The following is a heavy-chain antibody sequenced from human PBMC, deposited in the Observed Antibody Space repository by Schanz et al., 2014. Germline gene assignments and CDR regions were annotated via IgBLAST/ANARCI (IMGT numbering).Heavy chain of an antibody. CDR1: GGSIRGYY. CDR3: ARALNAGYFDY. CDR2: VSSTGNT. Sequence: QVQLQESGPGLVKPSETLSLTCTVSGGSIRGYYCSWIRHHPVKGLEWIGYVSSTGNTYYNPSLKSRLAISVDTSENHFSLNLRSVTAPDTAVYYCARALNAGYFDYWGQGTLVTVSS. V-gene: IGHV4-59*06. D-gene: IGHD2-8*01. J-gene: IGHJ4*02.